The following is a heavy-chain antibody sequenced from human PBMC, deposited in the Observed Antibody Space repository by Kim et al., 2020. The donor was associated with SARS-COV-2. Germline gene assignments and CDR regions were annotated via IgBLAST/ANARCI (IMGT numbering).Heavy chain of an antibody. J-gene: IGHJ4*02. D-gene: IGHD6-6*01. V-gene: IGHV3-23*01. Sequence: AASVKGRFTISIDNSKHTMYLQMSSLRAEDTAIYYCAKAKTGSSYSSSDYWGQGTLVTVSS. CDR3: AKAKTGSSYSSSDY.